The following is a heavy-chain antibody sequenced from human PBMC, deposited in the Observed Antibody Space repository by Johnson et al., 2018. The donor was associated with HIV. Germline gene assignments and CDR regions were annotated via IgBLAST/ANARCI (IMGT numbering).Heavy chain of an antibody. V-gene: IGHV3-11*04. CDR2: ISSDGCTI. J-gene: IGHJ3*02. CDR3: TGRDLLRAFDI. CDR1: EFTYSDFY. D-gene: IGHD2-15*01. Sequence: QVQLVESGGGLVHPGGSLRLSCAASEFTYSDFYINWIRQPPGKGLEWISYISSDGCTIDYADSVKGRFTISRDNGNNSLYLQMNSLRAEDAAVYYCTGRDLLRAFDIWGQGTMVTVSS.